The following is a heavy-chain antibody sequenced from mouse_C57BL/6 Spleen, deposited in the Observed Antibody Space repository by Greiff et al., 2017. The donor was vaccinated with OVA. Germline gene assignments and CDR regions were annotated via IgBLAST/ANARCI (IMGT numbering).Heavy chain of an antibody. CDR2: ISDGGSYT. D-gene: IGHD1-1*01. V-gene: IGHV5-4*03. CDR3: ARGYYGSHAMDY. Sequence: EVKLVESGGGLVKPGGSLKLSCAASRFTFSSYAMSWVRQTPEKRLEWVATISDGGSYTYYPDNVKGRFTISRDNAKNNLYLQMSHLKSEDTAMYYCARGYYGSHAMDYWGQGTSVTVSS. CDR1: RFTFSSYA. J-gene: IGHJ4*01.